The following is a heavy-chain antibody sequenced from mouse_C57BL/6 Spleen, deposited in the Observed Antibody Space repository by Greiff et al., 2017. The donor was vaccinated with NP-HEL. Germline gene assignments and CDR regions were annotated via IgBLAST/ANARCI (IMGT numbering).Heavy chain of an antibody. J-gene: IGHJ2*01. D-gene: IGHD2-2*01. CDR3: ARSGGYHVAYFDY. Sequence: EVQLQQSGPGMVKPSQSLSLTCTVTGYSITSGYDWHWIRHFPGNKLEWMGYISYSGSTNYNPSLKSRISITHDTSKNHFFLKLNSVTTEDTATYYCARSGGYHVAYFDYWGQGTTLTVSS. CDR2: ISYSGST. CDR1: GYSITSGYD. V-gene: IGHV3-1*01.